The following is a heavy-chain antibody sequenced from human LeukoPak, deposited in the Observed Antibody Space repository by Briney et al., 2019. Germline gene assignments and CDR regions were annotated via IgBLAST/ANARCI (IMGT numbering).Heavy chain of an antibody. CDR2: ISSSSSTI. Sequence: GGSLRLSCAASGFTFSSYSMNWVRQAPGKGLEWVSYISSSSSTIYYADSVKGRFTISRDNAKNSLYLQMNSLRAEDTAVYYCASGGHYYDSSGSYLFDYWGQGTLVTVSS. CDR1: GFTFSSYS. J-gene: IGHJ4*02. V-gene: IGHV3-48*01. D-gene: IGHD3-22*01. CDR3: ASGGHYYDSSGSYLFDY.